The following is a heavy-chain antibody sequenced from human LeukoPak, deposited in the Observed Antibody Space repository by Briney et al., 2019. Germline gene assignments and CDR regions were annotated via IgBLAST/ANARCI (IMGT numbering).Heavy chain of an antibody. J-gene: IGHJ4*02. V-gene: IGHV1-2*06. CDR2: LNPHTGGA. Sequence: ASVKVSCKTSGYTFTDYYIHWVRQAPGQGLEWMGQLNPHTGGANYAQKFQGRVSMTRDTSINTAYIEVSRLTSDDTAVYYCARVMWKTGIAAPDYWGQGTLVTVSS. CDR1: GYTFTDYY. CDR3: ARVMWKTGIAAPDY. D-gene: IGHD2-15*01.